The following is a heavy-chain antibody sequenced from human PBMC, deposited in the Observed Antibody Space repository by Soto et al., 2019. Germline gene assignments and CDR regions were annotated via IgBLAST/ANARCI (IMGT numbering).Heavy chain of an antibody. CDR2: INHSGST. J-gene: IGHJ4*02. CDR1: GGSFSGYY. D-gene: IGHD2-2*01. V-gene: IGHV4-34*01. CDR3: ARGVTPVVPAAMG. Sequence: SETLSLTCAVYGGSFSGYYWSWIRQPPGKGLEWIGEINHSGSTNYNPSLKSRVTISVDTSKNQFSLKLSSVTAADTAVYYCARGVTPVVPAAMGWGQGTLVTVSS.